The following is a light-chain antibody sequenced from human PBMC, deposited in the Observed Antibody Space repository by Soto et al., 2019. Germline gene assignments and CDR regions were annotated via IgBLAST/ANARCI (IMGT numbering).Light chain of an antibody. CDR2: GAS. CDR3: QQYGSSPFT. V-gene: IGKV3-20*01. Sequence: EIVLTQSPGTLSLSPGERATLSCRASQSVSSSYLDWYQQKPGQAPRLLIYGASSRATGIPDRFSGSGSGTDFTLTISRLEPEDFAVYYCQQYGSSPFTFGPVTKVDV. CDR1: QSVSSSY. J-gene: IGKJ3*01.